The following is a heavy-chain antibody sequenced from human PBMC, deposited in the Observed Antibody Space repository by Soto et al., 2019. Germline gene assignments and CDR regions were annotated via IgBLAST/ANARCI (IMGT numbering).Heavy chain of an antibody. J-gene: IGHJ6*02. CDR1: GYTFTSYA. CDR2: VNVGNGVT. CDR3: ARDLYSSGLYVYYYYRMVDYGMDV. D-gene: IGHD6-19*01. V-gene: IGHV1-3*01. Sequence: ASVKVSCKASGYTFTSYAMHWVRQATGQRLEWMGWVNVGNGVTEYSQMFQGRVTMTRDTSASTAYMELSNLRYEDTAVYYCARDLYSSGLYVYYYYRMVDYGMDVWGQGTTVTV.